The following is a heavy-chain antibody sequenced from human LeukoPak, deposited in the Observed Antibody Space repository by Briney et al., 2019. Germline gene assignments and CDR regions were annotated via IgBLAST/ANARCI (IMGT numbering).Heavy chain of an antibody. D-gene: IGHD3-10*01. CDR1: GFTFSSYA. V-gene: IGHV3-23*01. Sequence: GGSLRLSCAASGFTFSSYAMGWVRQAPGKGLEWVSAISGSGGSTYYADSVKGRFTISRDNSKNTLYLQMNSLRAEDTAVYYCAKDQRWFGELLPSVFDYWGQGTLVTVSS. CDR3: AKDQRWFGELLPSVFDY. CDR2: ISGSGGST. J-gene: IGHJ4*02.